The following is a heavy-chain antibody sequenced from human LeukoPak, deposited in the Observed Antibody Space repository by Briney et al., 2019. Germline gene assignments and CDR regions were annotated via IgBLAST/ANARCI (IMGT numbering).Heavy chain of an antibody. D-gene: IGHD2-15*01. Sequence: SETLSLTCTVSGGSISSYYWSWIRQPAGKGLEWIGRIYTSGSTNYNPSPKSRVTMSVDTSKNQFSLKLSSVTAADTAVYYCARDPYCSGGSCYSGAFDIWGQGTMVTVSS. CDR3: ARDPYCSGGSCYSGAFDI. CDR1: GGSISSYY. V-gene: IGHV4-4*07. CDR2: IYTSGST. J-gene: IGHJ3*02.